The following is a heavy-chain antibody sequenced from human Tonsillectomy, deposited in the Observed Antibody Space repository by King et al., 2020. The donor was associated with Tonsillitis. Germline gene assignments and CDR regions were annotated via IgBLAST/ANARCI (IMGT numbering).Heavy chain of an antibody. Sequence: QLQESGPGLVKPSETLSLTCTVSGGSISSSSYYWGWIRQPPGQGLEWIGSIYYSGSTYYNPSLKSRVTISVDSSKNQFSLKLSSVTAADTAVYYCARRPYDILTGGFDDWGQGTLVTVSS. J-gene: IGHJ4*02. CDR3: ARRPYDILTGGFDD. V-gene: IGHV4-39*07. CDR1: GGSISSSSYY. D-gene: IGHD3-9*01. CDR2: IYYSGST.